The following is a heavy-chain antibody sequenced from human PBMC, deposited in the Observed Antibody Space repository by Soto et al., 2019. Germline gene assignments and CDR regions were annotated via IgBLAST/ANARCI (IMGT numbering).Heavy chain of an antibody. Sequence: QVQLVESGGGVVQPGRSLRLSCAASGFPFSPYGMHWVRQAPGKGLEWVALIYFDGSNKYYSDSVKGRFTISRDNSNNTLYLQMNSLRAEDTATYYYVRDIWDTSGWYFDYWGQGALVTVSS. D-gene: IGHD6-19*01. CDR1: GFPFSPYG. J-gene: IGHJ4*02. CDR2: IYFDGSNK. CDR3: VRDIWDTSGWYFDY. V-gene: IGHV3-33*01.